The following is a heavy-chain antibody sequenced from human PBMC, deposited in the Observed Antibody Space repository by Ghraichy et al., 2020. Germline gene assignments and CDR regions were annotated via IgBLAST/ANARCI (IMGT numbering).Heavy chain of an antibody. D-gene: IGHD3-10*01. CDR3: ARGRTYYYGSGSAGNRYYGMDV. CDR2: INHSGST. J-gene: IGHJ6*02. V-gene: IGHV4-34*01. CDR1: GGSFSGYY. Sequence: SETLSLTRAVYGGSFSGYYWSWIRQPPGKGLEWIGEINHSGSTNYNPSLKSRVTISVDTSKNQFSLKLSSVTAADTAVYYCARGRTYYYGSGSAGNRYYGMDVWGQGTTVTVSS.